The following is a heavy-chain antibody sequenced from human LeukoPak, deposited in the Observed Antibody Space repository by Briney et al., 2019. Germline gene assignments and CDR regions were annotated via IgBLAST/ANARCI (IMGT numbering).Heavy chain of an antibody. CDR3: AGGTTGAY. CDR2: IYYSGGT. J-gene: IGHJ4*02. D-gene: IGHD4-17*01. Sequence: SETLSLTCTVSGGSISSYYWSWIRQPPGKGLEWIGYIYYSGGTSYNPSLKSRVTISVETSKNQFSLKLSSVTAADTAVYYCAGGTTGAYWGQGTLVTVSS. CDR1: GGSISSYY. V-gene: IGHV4-59*08.